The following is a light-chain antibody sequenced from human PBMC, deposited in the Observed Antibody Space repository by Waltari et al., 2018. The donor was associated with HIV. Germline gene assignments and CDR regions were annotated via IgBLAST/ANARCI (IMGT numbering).Light chain of an antibody. CDR3: QQTYSLPWT. CDR2: SAS. Sequence: DIQMTQSPSSLSASVGDRVTVNCRASQSINKYLNWYQQKPGQAPKVLIYSASSLQSGVPSRFGGHGSGTEFTLTISSLQPDDFGVYYCQQTYSLPWTFGQGTKVEIK. CDR1: QSINKY. J-gene: IGKJ1*01. V-gene: IGKV1-39*01.